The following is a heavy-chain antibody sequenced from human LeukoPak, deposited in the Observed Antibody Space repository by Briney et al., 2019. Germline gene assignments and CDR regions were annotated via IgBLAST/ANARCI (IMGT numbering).Heavy chain of an antibody. Sequence: ASVKVSCKASGYTFTGYYMHWVRQAPGQGLEWMGWINPNSGGTNYAQKFQGRVTMTRDTSISTAYMELSRLRSDDTAVYYCARARSFFGELFLAAFDIWGQGTMVTVSS. V-gene: IGHV1-2*02. CDR1: GYTFTGYY. D-gene: IGHD3-10*01. CDR3: ARARSFFGELFLAAFDI. CDR2: INPNSGGT. J-gene: IGHJ3*02.